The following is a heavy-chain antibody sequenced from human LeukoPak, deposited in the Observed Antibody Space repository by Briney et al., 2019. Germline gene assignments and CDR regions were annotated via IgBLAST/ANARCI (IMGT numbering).Heavy chain of an antibody. CDR2: LSYSGTA. J-gene: IGHJ6*03. CDR3: ARGRGDRGFYYYYVDV. CDR1: VDSISTYY. D-gene: IGHD2-21*02. Sequence: SETLSLTCSVSVDSISTYYWSWFRQPPGMGLEWIGYLSYSGTANYNPSLKSRVTISEDTSKKRFSLNLNSVTAADTAMYFCARGRGDRGFYYYYVDVWGKGTAVTVSS. V-gene: IGHV4-59*01.